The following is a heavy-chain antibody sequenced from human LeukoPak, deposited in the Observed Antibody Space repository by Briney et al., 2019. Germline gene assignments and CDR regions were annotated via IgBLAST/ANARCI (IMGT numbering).Heavy chain of an antibody. D-gene: IGHD3-22*01. V-gene: IGHV1-18*01. CDR1: GYTFTSYG. CDR3: AREGSAYYYDSSGYYPGWFDP. CDR2: ISAYNGNT. Sequence: GASVKVSCKASGYTFTSYGIGWVRQAPGQGLEWMGWISAYNGNTNYAQKLQGRVTMTTDTSTSTAYMELRSLRSDDTAVYYCAREGSAYYYDSSGYYPGWFDPWGQGTLVTVSS. J-gene: IGHJ5*02.